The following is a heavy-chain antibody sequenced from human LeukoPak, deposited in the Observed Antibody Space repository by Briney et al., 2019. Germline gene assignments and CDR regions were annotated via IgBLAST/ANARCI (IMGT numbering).Heavy chain of an antibody. CDR2: IYSGGST. Sequence: GSLGLSCAASGFTVSSNYMSWVRQAPGKGLEWVSVIYSGGSTYYADSVKGRFTISRDNSKNTLYLQMNSLRAEDTAVYYCARFGTAARAFDYWGQGTLVTVSS. CDR1: GFTVSSNY. V-gene: IGHV3-53*01. CDR3: ARFGTAARAFDY. D-gene: IGHD6-6*01. J-gene: IGHJ4*02.